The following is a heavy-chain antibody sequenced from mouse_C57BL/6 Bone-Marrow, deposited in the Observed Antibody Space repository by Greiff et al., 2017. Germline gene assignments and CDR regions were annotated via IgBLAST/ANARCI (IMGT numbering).Heavy chain of an antibody. CDR2: INPNYGTT. D-gene: IGHD1-1*01. V-gene: IGHV1-39*01. CDR3: AIAGFITTVVDYAMDY. J-gene: IGHJ4*01. Sequence: EVQLQQSGPELVKPGASVKISCKASGYSFTDYNMHWVKQSHGKSLEWIGVINPNYGTTSYNQKFKGKATLTVDQSSSTAYMQLNSLTSEYSAVYYCAIAGFITTVVDYAMDYWGQGTSVTVSS. CDR1: GYSFTDYN.